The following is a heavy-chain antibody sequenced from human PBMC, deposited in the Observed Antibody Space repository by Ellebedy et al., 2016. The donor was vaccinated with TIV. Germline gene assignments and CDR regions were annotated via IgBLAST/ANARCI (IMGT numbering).Heavy chain of an antibody. CDR2: ISHSGST. CDR3: ARVSTGTSFYYYYYYMDV. V-gene: IGHV4-34*01. Sequence: SETLSLTXAVYGGSFSGYYWSWIRQPPGKGLEWIGEISHSGSTNYNPSLKSRVTISVDTSKNQFSLKLSSVTAADTAVYYCARVSTGTSFYYYYYYMDVWGKGTTVTVSS. CDR1: GGSFSGYY. J-gene: IGHJ6*03. D-gene: IGHD1-7*01.